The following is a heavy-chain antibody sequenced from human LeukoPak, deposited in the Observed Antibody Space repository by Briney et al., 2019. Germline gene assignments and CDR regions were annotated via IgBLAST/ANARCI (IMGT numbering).Heavy chain of an antibody. J-gene: IGHJ4*02. CDR3: ARLVVTAIPDY. CDR1: GGSISSGSYY. CDR2: IYTSGST. V-gene: IGHV4-61*09. Sequence: PSETLSLRCNVSGGSISSGSYYWSWIRQPAGKGLEWIGHIYTSGSTNYNPSLKSRVTISVDTSKNQFSLKLSSVSAADTAVYYCARLVVTAIPDYWGQGTLVTVSS. D-gene: IGHD2-21*02.